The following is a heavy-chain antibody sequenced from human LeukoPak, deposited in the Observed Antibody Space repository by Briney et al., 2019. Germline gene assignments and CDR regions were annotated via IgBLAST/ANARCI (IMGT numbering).Heavy chain of an antibody. D-gene: IGHD2-15*01. V-gene: IGHV4-59*11. CDR1: GGSISGHH. Sequence: DPSETLSLTCNVSGGSISGHHWSWIRQPPGKGLEWLGYIYYSGSSNYNPSLKSRVTISVDTSKNQFSLKLSSVTAADTAVYYCARALGWDCSGGSCLDAFDIWGQGTMVTVSS. CDR3: ARALGWDCSGGSCLDAFDI. CDR2: IYYSGSS. J-gene: IGHJ3*02.